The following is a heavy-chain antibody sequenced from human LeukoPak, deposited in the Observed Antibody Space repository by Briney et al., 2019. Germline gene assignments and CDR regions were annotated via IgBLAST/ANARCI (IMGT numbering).Heavy chain of an antibody. CDR3: ARSGYCSSTSCQNAFDI. CDR1: GYTFTSYG. Sequence: ASVKVSCKASGYTFTSYGISWVRQAPGQGLEWMGWISAYNGNTNYAQKLQGRVIMTTDTSTSTAYMELRSLRSDDTAVYYCARSGYCSSTSCQNAFDIWGQGTMVTVSS. D-gene: IGHD2-2*03. CDR2: ISAYNGNT. J-gene: IGHJ3*02. V-gene: IGHV1-18*01.